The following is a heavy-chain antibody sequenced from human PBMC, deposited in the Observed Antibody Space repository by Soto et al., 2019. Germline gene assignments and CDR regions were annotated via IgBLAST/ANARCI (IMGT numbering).Heavy chain of an antibody. CDR1: GGSISSGDYY. V-gene: IGHV4-30-4*01. CDR2: IYYSGST. CDR3: AREYDYVWGSYRYIDY. Sequence: QVQLQESGPGLVKPSQTLSLTCTVSGGSISSGDYYWSWIRQPPGKGLEWIGYIYYSGSTYYNPSLKSRVTISVDTSKNQFSLKLSSVTAADTAVYYCAREYDYVWGSYRYIDYWGQGTLVTVSS. J-gene: IGHJ4*02. D-gene: IGHD3-16*02.